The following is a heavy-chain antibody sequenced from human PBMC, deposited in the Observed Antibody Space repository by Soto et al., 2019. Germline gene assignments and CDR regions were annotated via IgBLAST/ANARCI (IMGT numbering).Heavy chain of an antibody. CDR1: GYSFTSYW. V-gene: IGHV5-51*01. Sequence: GESLKISCKGSGYSFTSYWIGWVRQMPGKGLEWMGIIYPGDSDTRYSPSFQGQVTISAEKSISTAYLQWSSLKASDTAMYYCARVVPAAIFSGAFDIWGQGTMVTVSS. CDR3: ARVVPAAIFSGAFDI. CDR2: IYPGDSDT. D-gene: IGHD2-2*01. J-gene: IGHJ3*02.